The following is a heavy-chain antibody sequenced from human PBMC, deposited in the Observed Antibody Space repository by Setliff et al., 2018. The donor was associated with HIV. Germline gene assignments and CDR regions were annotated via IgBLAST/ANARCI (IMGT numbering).Heavy chain of an antibody. CDR2: IYHTGST. J-gene: IGHJ4*02. V-gene: IGHV4-38-2*02. Sequence: SETLSLTCVVSGYSISSGNYWGWIRQPPGKGLEWIGNIYHTGSTNCNPSLKSRVTMSVDTSRNHFSLKLTSVTAADTAVYYCARDGFWSGCIDYWGQGTLVTVSS. D-gene: IGHD3-3*01. CDR1: GYSISSGNY. CDR3: ARDGFWSGCIDY.